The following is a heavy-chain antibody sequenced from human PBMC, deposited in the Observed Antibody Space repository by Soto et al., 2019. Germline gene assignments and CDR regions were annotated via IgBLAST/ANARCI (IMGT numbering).Heavy chain of an antibody. CDR3: AAGGTRWLHSPFDY. D-gene: IGHD1-1*01. J-gene: IGHJ4*02. CDR2: FDPEDGET. V-gene: IGHV1-24*01. Sequence: QVQLLQSGAEVKKPGASVKVSCKVSGHTLTELSMPWVRQAPGRGLEWMGGFDPEDGETLFAQKFQGRVTMTEDTSTDATYMELTSLRSEDTAVYYCAAGGTRWLHSPFDYWGQGTLVTISS. CDR1: GHTLTELS.